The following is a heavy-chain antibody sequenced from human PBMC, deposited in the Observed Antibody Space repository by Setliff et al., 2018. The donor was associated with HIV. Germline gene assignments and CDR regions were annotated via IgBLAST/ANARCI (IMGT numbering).Heavy chain of an antibody. Sequence: GGSLRLSCAPSGLRFSDYTMTWVRQAPGKGVECVSGISGSGDTIYYADSVTGRFTISRDNSKNILSLQMTSLRSEDTAVYYCASDHVRSSIAAVPGYWGQGTLVTVSS. V-gene: IGHV3-23*01. CDR1: GLRFSDYT. CDR3: ASDHVRSSIAAVPGY. D-gene: IGHD6-13*01. CDR2: ISGSGDTI. J-gene: IGHJ4*02.